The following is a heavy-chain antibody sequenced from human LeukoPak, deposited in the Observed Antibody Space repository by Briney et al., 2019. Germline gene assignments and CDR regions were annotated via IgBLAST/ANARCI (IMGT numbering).Heavy chain of an antibody. D-gene: IGHD5-24*01. V-gene: IGHV3-43D*03. CDR1: GFNFDDYV. CDR3: ASPGNGYSKRGAYFDY. J-gene: IGHJ4*02. Sequence: GGSLRLSCAASGFNFDDYVMHWVRQAPGKGLEWVALISWNGENTYYADSVKGRFTISRDNAKNSLYLQMNSLRAEDTAVYYCASPGNGYSKRGAYFDYWGQGTLVTVSS. CDR2: ISWNGENT.